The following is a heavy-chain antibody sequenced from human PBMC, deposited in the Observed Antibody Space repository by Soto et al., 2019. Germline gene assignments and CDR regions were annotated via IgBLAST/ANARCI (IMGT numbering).Heavy chain of an antibody. CDR2: IYYSGDT. D-gene: IGHD2-2*02. Sequence: TLALTSTVPGGPIISGDYYWSWIRQPPGKGLEWIGYIYYSGDTYYHPSLKSRVTVSVDTSKNQFSLKLSSVTAADTAVYYCARVRYCSTTSCYTGYYFDYWGQGTLVTVSS. CDR1: GGPIISGDYY. J-gene: IGHJ4*02. CDR3: ARVRYCSTTSCYTGYYFDY. V-gene: IGHV4-30-4*01.